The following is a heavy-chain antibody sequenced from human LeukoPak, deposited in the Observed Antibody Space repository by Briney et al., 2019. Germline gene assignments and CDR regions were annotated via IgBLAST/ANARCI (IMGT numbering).Heavy chain of an antibody. CDR3: AELGITMIGGV. Sequence: PPGGSLRLSCAASGFTFSSYWMSWVRQAPGKGLEWVAIIKQDGGEKYYLDSVKGRFTISRDNAKNSLYLQMNSLRVEDTAVYYCAELGITMIGGVWGKGTTVTISS. D-gene: IGHD3-10*02. CDR1: GFTFSSYW. V-gene: IGHV3-7*01. J-gene: IGHJ6*04. CDR2: IKQDGGEK.